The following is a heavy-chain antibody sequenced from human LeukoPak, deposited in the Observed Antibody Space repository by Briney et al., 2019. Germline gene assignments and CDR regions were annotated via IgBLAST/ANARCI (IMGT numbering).Heavy chain of an antibody. D-gene: IGHD6-19*01. Sequence: PGGSLRLSCAASGFTFSSYAMSWVRQAPGKGLEWVSAISGSGGSTYYADSVKGRFTISRDNSKNTLYLQMNSLRAKDTAVYYCAKTSYSSGWYLYFDYWGQGTLVTVSS. J-gene: IGHJ4*02. CDR3: AKTSYSSGWYLYFDY. CDR2: ISGSGGST. CDR1: GFTFSSYA. V-gene: IGHV3-23*01.